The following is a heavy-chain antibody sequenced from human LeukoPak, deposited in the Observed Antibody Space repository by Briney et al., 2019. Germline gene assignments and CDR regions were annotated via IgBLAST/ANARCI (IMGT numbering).Heavy chain of an antibody. J-gene: IGHJ3*02. CDR2: IIPLRGIA. D-gene: IGHD3-22*01. V-gene: IGHV1-69*02. CDR3: ASEGPTMIVLADAFDI. CDR1: GGTFSSYT. Sequence: GSSVKVFCKASGGTFSSYTISWVRHALGQGLEWRGRIIPLRGIANYAQKFQRRVTNTADKSTSTAYIALQSLISEDTAVYYCASEGPTMIVLADAFDIWGQGTMVTVSS.